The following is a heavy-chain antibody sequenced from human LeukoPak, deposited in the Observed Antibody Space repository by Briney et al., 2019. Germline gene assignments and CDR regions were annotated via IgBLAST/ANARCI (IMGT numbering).Heavy chain of an antibody. CDR1: GGTFSSYA. V-gene: IGHV1-69*01. D-gene: IGHD2-15*01. Sequence: SVKVSCKAPGGTFSSYAISWVRQAPGQGLEWMGGIIPIFGTANYAQKFQGRVTITADESTSTAYRELSSLRSEDTAVYYCAREFRYCSGGSCYREVLPDYWGQGTLVTVSS. CDR3: AREFRYCSGGSCYREVLPDY. J-gene: IGHJ4*02. CDR2: IIPIFGTA.